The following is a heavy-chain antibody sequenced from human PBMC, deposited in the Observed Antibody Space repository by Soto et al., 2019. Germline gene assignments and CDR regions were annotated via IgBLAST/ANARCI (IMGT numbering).Heavy chain of an antibody. CDR2: ISSSGSTI. CDR1: GFTFSDYY. V-gene: IGHV3-11*01. D-gene: IGHD3-3*01. J-gene: IGHJ4*02. CDR3: ARDSITIFGVAYFDY. Sequence: GGSLRLSCAASGFTFSDYYMSWIRQAPGKGLEWVSYISSSGSTIYYADSVKGRFTISRDNAKNSLYLQMNSLRAEDTAVYYCARDSITIFGVAYFDYWGQGTLVTVSS.